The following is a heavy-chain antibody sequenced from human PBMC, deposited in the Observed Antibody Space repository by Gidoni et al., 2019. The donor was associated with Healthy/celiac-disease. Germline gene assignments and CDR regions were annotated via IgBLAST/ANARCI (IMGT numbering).Heavy chain of an antibody. J-gene: IGHJ4*02. CDR1: GGAISSGSYY. Sequence: QVQLQESGPGLVKPSQTLSLTCTVSGGAISSGSYYWSWIRQPAGKGLEWIGRIYTSGSTNYNPSLKSRVTISVDTSKNQFSLKLSSVTAADTAVYYCARDQAGQLWLHGEGAFDYWGQGTLVTVSS. D-gene: IGHD5-18*01. CDR3: ARDQAGQLWLHGEGAFDY. V-gene: IGHV4-61*02. CDR2: IYTSGST.